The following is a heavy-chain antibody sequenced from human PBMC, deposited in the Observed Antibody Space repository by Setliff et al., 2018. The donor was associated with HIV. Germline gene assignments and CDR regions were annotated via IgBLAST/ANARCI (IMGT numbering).Heavy chain of an antibody. J-gene: IGHJ4*02. CDR2: IRNDASNT. CDR3: AKTQGWHLINS. D-gene: IGHD6-19*01. V-gene: IGHV3-30*02. Sequence: SCEASGFTFSDYGMHWVRQAPGKGLEWVTFIRNDASNTYYADSVKGRFTISRDSSKNTLYLQMDSLRTEETAVYYCAKTQGWHLINSWGPGTLVTVSS. CDR1: GFTFSDYG.